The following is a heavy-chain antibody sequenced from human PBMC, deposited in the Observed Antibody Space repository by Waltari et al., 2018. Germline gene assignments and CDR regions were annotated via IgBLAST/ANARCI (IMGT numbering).Heavy chain of an antibody. CDR3: ARASFYYDSSADAFDI. CDR1: GGSISSGSYY. Sequence: QVQLQESGPGLVKPSQTLSLTCTVSGGSISSGSYYWSWIRQPAGKGLEWIGRIYTSGSTNYNPSLKSRVTISVDTSKNQFSLKLSSVTAADTAVYYCARASFYYDSSADAFDIWGQGTMVTVSS. D-gene: IGHD3-22*01. V-gene: IGHV4-61*02. J-gene: IGHJ3*02. CDR2: IYTSGST.